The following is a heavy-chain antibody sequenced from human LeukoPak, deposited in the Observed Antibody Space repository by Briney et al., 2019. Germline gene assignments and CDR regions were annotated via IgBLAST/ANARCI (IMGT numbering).Heavy chain of an antibody. Sequence: ASVKVSCKASGYTFTSYGIDWVRQAPGQGLEWMGWISAYNGNTNYAQKLQGRVTMTTDTSTSTAYMELRSLRAEDTAVYYCARDCPPWTRSYSEKVAFDYWGQGTLVTVSS. J-gene: IGHJ4*02. CDR1: GYTFTSYG. V-gene: IGHV1-18*01. D-gene: IGHD1-26*01. CDR3: ARDCPPWTRSYSEKVAFDY. CDR2: ISAYNGNT.